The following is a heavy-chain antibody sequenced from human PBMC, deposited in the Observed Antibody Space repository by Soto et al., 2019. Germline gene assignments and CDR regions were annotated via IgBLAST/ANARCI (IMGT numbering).Heavy chain of an antibody. J-gene: IGHJ4*02. V-gene: IGHV2-5*02. CDR3: AHKGSGSRAIDY. CDR2: IYWDDSK. D-gene: IGHD3-10*01. CDR1: GFSLSTSGVG. Sequence: QITLKESGPTLVKPTQTLTLTCTFSGFSLSTSGVGVGWIRQPPGKALEWLAVIYWDDSKTYSPSLKSRLTITKDTSRDHVVLTMTNMDPVDTATYYCAHKGSGSRAIDYWGQGALVSVSS.